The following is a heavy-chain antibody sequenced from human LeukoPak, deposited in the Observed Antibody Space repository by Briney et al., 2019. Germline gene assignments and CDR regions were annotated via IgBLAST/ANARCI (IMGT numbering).Heavy chain of an antibody. V-gene: IGHV3-30-3*01. CDR3: ARDRLGFWSGYYSPMDV. D-gene: IGHD3-3*01. Sequence: GGSLRLSCAASGFTFSSYAMHWVRQAPGKGLEWVAVISYDGSNKYYADSVKGRFTISRDNSKNTLYLQMNSLRAEDTAVYYCARDRLGFWSGYYSPMDVWGKGTTVTVSS. CDR2: ISYDGSNK. CDR1: GFTFSSYA. J-gene: IGHJ6*03.